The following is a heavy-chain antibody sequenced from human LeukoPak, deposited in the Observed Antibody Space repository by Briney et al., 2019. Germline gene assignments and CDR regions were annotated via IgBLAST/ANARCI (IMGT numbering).Heavy chain of an antibody. CDR2: ISSSSSYT. D-gene: IGHD6-19*01. Sequence: GGSLRLSCAASGFTFSDYYMSWIRQAPGKGLKWVSYISSSSSYTNYADSVKGRFTISRDNAKNSLYLQMNSLGAEDTAVYYCARIAVAATSWFDPWGQGTLVTVSS. CDR1: GFTFSDYY. CDR3: ARIAVAATSWFDP. J-gene: IGHJ5*02. V-gene: IGHV3-11*06.